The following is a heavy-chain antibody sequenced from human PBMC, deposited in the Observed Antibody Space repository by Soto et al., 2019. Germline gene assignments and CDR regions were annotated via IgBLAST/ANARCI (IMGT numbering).Heavy chain of an antibody. Sequence: ESGPTLVNPTQTLTLTCTFSGFSLRTSGVGVGWIRQPPGKALEWLGFIYWDEDKRYSPSLESRLTITKVTSKNQVVLTMTSMDPVDTATYYCAHSRSYSSSWYDYWGQGTLVTVSS. V-gene: IGHV2-5*02. CDR3: AHSRSYSSSWYDY. CDR2: IYWDEDK. J-gene: IGHJ4*02. CDR1: GFSLRTSGVG. D-gene: IGHD6-13*01.